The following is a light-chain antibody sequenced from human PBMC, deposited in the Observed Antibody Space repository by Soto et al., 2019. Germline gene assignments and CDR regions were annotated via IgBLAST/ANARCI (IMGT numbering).Light chain of an antibody. J-gene: IGLJ1*01. CDR3: SPYASSSTYV. V-gene: IGLV2-14*01. CDR1: SSDVGGYNY. Sequence: QSALTQPASVSGSPGQSITIACTGTSSDVGGYNYVSWYQQYPGKAPRLVISDVSNRPSGVSNRFSGSKSGNSASLTISGLQAEDEADYYCSPYASSSTYVCVTGTKVTVL. CDR2: DVS.